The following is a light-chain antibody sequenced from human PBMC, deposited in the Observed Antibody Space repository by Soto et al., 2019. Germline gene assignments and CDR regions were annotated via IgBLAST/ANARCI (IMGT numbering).Light chain of an antibody. J-gene: IGKJ1*01. V-gene: IGKV3-20*01. CDR3: HQYGVSPGT. CDR2: DSS. Sequence: EIVLTQSPGTLSLSPGERVTLSCRASQSVRSNYLAWYQQRPGQAPRLLIYDSSSRATGVPDRFSGSGSGTDFTLTISRLEPEDFAVYYCHQYGVSPGTLGQGTKVDIK. CDR1: QSVRSNY.